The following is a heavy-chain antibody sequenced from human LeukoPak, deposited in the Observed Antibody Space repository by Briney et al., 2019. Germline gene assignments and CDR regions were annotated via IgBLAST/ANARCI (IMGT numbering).Heavy chain of an antibody. D-gene: IGHD2-2*01. CDR2: IYRSGST. CDR1: GYSISSGYY. J-gene: IGHJ6*03. Sequence: SETLSLTCTISGYSISSGYYWVWIRQPPGKGLEWIGSIYRSGSTNYNPSLKSRVTISVDTSNNQFSLKLTSVTAADTAVYYCARGDCSSTICYSPMDVWGKGTTVTVSS. V-gene: IGHV4-38-2*02. CDR3: ARGDCSSTICYSPMDV.